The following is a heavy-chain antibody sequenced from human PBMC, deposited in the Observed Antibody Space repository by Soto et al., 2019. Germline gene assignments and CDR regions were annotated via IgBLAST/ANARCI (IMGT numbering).Heavy chain of an antibody. CDR3: ARDCSLGNRWCRWFDP. V-gene: IGHV3-48*02. CDR1: GFTLSSYA. Sequence: EVQLAESGGGLVQPGGSLRLSCAASGFTLSSYAMNWVRQAPGKGLEWVSYISSSSSNIQYAGSVKGRFTISRDNAKNSLYLQMNSLGDDDTAVYFCARDCSLGNRWCRWFDPWGQGTLVTVSS. J-gene: IGHJ5*02. CDR2: ISSSSSNI. D-gene: IGHD2-8*02.